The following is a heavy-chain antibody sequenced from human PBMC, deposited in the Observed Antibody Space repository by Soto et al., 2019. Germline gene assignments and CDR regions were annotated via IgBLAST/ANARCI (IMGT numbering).Heavy chain of an antibody. Sequence: QVQLQESGPGLVKPSQTLSLTCTVSGGSISSGGDYWSWIRQHPGKGLGWIWYIYYSGSTYYNPSLKSRVTISVDTSKNQFSLKLSSVTAADTAVYYCARSYARLWFGEAGAYGMDVWGQGTTVTVSS. D-gene: IGHD3-10*01. CDR2: IYYSGST. J-gene: IGHJ6*02. V-gene: IGHV4-31*03. CDR3: ARSYARLWFGEAGAYGMDV. CDR1: GGSISSGGDY.